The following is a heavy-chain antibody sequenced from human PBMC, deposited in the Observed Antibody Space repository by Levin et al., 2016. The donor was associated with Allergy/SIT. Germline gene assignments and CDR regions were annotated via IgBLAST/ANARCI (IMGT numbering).Heavy chain of an antibody. CDR3: TTGSVEGY. CDR1: GFTFSSAW. J-gene: IGHJ4*02. CDR2: IKTRTERGTT. V-gene: IGHV3-15*01. D-gene: IGHD1-26*01. Sequence: GGSLRLSCATSGFTFSSAWMNWVRQAPGQGLEWVGRIKTRTERGTTQYAAPVKGRFTISRDDSKNMLYLQMSSLKTEDTAVYYCTTGSVEGYWGQGTLVTVSS.